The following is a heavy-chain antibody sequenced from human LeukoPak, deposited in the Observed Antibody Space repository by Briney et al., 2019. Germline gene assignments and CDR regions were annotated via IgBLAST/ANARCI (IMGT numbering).Heavy chain of an antibody. V-gene: IGHV3-23*01. CDR2: ISGSGGST. CDR1: GFTFSSYA. D-gene: IGHD3-22*01. Sequence: PGGSLRLSCAASGFTFSSYAMSWVRQAPGKGLEWVSAISGSGGSTYYADSVKGRFTISRDNSKNTLYLQMNSLRAEDTAVYYCAKRNYYDSSGYYSWYYGMDVWVQGTAVTVSS. CDR3: AKRNYYDSSGYYSWYYGMDV. J-gene: IGHJ6*02.